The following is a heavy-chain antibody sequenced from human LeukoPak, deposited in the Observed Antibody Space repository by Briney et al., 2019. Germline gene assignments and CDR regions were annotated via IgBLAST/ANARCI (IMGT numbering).Heavy chain of an antibody. V-gene: IGHV3-15*01. Sequence: GGSLRLSCAASGITFNEIWMTWVRQAPGKGLEWVGRVKSKNDGGTIDYAAAVKDRFIISRDDSKNMLYLQMNSLKTEDTAMYYCTTPDSRGSGSKWSLNHWGQGTPVTVSS. CDR1: GITFNEIW. CDR2: VKSKNDGGTI. D-gene: IGHD3-22*01. J-gene: IGHJ4*02. CDR3: TTPDSRGSGSKWSLNH.